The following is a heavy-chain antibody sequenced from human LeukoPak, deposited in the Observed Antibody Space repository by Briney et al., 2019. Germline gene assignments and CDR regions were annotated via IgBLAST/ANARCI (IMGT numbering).Heavy chain of an antibody. CDR3: AKHLDYSRTHTDY. D-gene: IGHD6-13*01. Sequence: QPGGSLRLSCAASGFTFSSSAMSWVGQAPGKGLEWVSTISSSGTSTYYADSVKGRFTISRDNSKTTVYLQMNSLRAEDTAVYYCAKHLDYSRTHTDYWGQGTPVTVSS. CDR2: ISSSGTST. CDR1: GFTFSSSA. V-gene: IGHV3-23*01. J-gene: IGHJ4*02.